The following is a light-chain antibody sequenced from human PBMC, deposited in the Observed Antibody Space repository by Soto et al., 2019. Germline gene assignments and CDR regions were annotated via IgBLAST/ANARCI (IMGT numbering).Light chain of an antibody. J-gene: IGKJ5*01. CDR2: DAS. CDR1: QSLNSW. Sequence: DIQMTQSPSTLSASVGYRVTITCRASQSLNSWLAWYQQRPGKAPKVMIYDASTLERGVPSRFRGTGSGTEFTLTISSLKPDDFATYYCQQYHRASITFGQGTRLEIK. V-gene: IGKV1-5*01. CDR3: QQYHRASIT.